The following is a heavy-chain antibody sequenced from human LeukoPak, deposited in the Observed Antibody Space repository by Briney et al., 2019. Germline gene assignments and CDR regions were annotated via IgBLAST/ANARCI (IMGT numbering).Heavy chain of an antibody. CDR1: GGSFSGYY. V-gene: IGHV4-34*01. Sequence: SETLSLTCAVYGGSFSGYYWSWIRQPPGEGLEWIGEINHSGSTNYNPSLKSRVAISVDTSKNQFSLKLSSVTAADTAVYYCARVDTAMVRNFDYWGQGTLVTVSS. D-gene: IGHD5-18*01. CDR2: INHSGST. CDR3: ARVDTAMVRNFDY. J-gene: IGHJ4*02.